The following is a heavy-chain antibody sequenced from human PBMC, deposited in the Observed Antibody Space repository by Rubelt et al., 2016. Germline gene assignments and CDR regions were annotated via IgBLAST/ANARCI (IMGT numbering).Heavy chain of an antibody. V-gene: IGHV3-23*01. CDR1: GFTFSTYA. CDR3: AKAPRIAAAAEFFDY. J-gene: IGHJ4*02. D-gene: IGHD6-13*01. Sequence: EVQLLESGGGLVQPGGSLRLSCAASGFTFSTYAMSWVRQAPGKGLEWVSSISGSGSNTYYADSVRGRFTISRDNSQNTLYLQMISLRAEDTVLYFCAKAPRIAAAAEFFDYWGQGTLVNVAS. CDR2: ISGSGSNT.